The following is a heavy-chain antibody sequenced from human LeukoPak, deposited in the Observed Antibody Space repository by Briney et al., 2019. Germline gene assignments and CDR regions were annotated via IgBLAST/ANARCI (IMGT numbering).Heavy chain of an antibody. V-gene: IGHV3-30-3*01. CDR3: ARATVTKGAAFDI. CDR2: ISYDGSNK. J-gene: IGHJ3*02. CDR1: GFTFGSYA. D-gene: IGHD4-17*01. Sequence: PGRSLRLSCAASGFTFGSYAMHWVRQAPGKGLEWVAVISYDGSNKYYADSVKGRFTISRDNSKNTLYLQMNSLRAEDTAVYYCARATVTKGAAFDIWGQGTMVTVSS.